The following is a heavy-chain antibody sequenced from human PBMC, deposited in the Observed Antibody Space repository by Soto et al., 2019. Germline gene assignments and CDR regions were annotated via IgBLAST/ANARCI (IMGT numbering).Heavy chain of an antibody. J-gene: IGHJ4*02. V-gene: IGHV1-69*01. CDR1: GGTFSSYA. CDR3: ARGRTGGYSGYDTRSFDY. CDR2: IILIFGTA. D-gene: IGHD5-12*01. Sequence: QVQLVQSGAEVKKPGSSVKVSCKASGGTFSSYAISWVRQAPGQGLEWMGGIILIFGTANYAQKFQGRVTITADESTSTAYMELSSLRSEDTAVYYCARGRTGGYSGYDTRSFDYWGQGTLVTVSS.